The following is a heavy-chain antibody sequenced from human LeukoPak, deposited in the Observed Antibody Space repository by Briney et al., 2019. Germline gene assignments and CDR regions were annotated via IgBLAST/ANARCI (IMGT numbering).Heavy chain of an antibody. V-gene: IGHV1-18*01. J-gene: IGHJ4*02. D-gene: IGHD2-2*03. CDR1: GYTFTSYG. Sequence: ASVKVSCKASGYTFTSYGISWVRQTPGQGLEWMGWISAYNGNTNYAQKLQGRVTMTTDTSTSTAYMELRSLRSDDTAVYYCARDGGGGYCSSTSCHGDYFDYWGQGTLVTVSS. CDR3: ARDGGGGYCSSTSCHGDYFDY. CDR2: ISAYNGNT.